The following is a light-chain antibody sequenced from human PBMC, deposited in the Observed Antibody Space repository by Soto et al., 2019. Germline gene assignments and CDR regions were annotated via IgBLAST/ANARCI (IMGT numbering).Light chain of an antibody. CDR1: TSDVGGFDY. J-gene: IGLJ1*01. V-gene: IGLV2-14*03. CDR3: SSYTTTGTQV. CDR2: DVS. Sequence: ARAQPASVSGSPGQSITLSCTGTTSDVGGFDYVSWYQQHPGKAPKLMIFDVSNRPSGVSDRFSGSKSGNTASLTISGLQAEDEADYYCSSYTTTGTQVFGTGTKVTVL.